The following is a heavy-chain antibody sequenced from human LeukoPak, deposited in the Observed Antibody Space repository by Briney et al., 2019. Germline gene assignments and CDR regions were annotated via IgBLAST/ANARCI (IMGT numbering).Heavy chain of an antibody. CDR2: IYYSRST. CDR1: GGSVSSGSYY. D-gene: IGHD4-17*01. J-gene: IGHJ6*02. V-gene: IGHV4-61*01. Sequence: PSETLSLTCTVSGGSVSSGSYYWSWIRQPPGKGLEWIGYIYYSRSTNYNPSLKSRVTISVDTSKNQFSLKLSSVTAADTAVYYCARGNRYGEHYYYYYGMDVWGQGTTVTVSS. CDR3: ARGNRYGEHYYYYYGMDV.